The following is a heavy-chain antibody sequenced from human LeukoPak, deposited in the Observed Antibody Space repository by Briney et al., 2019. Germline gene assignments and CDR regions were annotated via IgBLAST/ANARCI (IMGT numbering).Heavy chain of an antibody. J-gene: IGHJ4*02. CDR1: GGTFSSYA. D-gene: IGHD4-17*01. V-gene: IGHV1-69*05. CDR2: IIPIFGTA. CDR3: ARDLDYGDYVGDY. Sequence: SVKVSCKASGGTFSSYAISWVRQAPGQGLEWMGGIIPIFGTANYAQKFQGRVTMTRDTSTSTVYMELSSLRSEDTAVYYCARDLDYGDYVGDYWGQGTLVTVSS.